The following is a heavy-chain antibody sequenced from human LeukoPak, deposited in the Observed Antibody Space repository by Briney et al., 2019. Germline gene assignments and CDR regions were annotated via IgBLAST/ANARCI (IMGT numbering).Heavy chain of an antibody. J-gene: IGHJ4*02. CDR2: IYSGGST. Sequence: PGGSLRLSCAASGFTVSSNYMSWVRRAPGKGLEWVSVIYSGGSTYYADSVKGRFTISRDNSKNTLYLQMNSLRAEDTAVYYCARDRGSSWSLGYWGQGTLVTASS. D-gene: IGHD6-13*01. CDR1: GFTVSSNY. V-gene: IGHV3-53*01. CDR3: ARDRGSSWSLGY.